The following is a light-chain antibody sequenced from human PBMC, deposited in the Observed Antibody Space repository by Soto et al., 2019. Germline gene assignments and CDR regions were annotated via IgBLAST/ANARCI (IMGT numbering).Light chain of an antibody. CDR3: QSYDSSLSGSV. Sequence: QSVLTQPPSVSGAPGQRVTISCTGSSSNIGAGYDVHWYQPLPGTAPKLLIYGNSNRPSGVRDRFSGSKSGTSASLAITGLQAEEEADDYCQSYDSSLSGSVFGGGTKLTVL. CDR2: GNS. CDR1: SSNIGAGYD. J-gene: IGLJ2*01. V-gene: IGLV1-40*01.